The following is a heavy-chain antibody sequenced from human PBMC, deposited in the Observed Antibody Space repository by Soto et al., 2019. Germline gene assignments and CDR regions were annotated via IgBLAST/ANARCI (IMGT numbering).Heavy chain of an antibody. D-gene: IGHD1-1*01. CDR2: INAGTGNT. CDR3: ARYRNDGDAFDQ. J-gene: IGHJ4*02. Sequence: QVQLVQSGAEVKKPGASVKVSCKASGFTFTSYAFHWVRQAPGESLEWMGWINAGTGNTKYSQKFQDRVTITRDTSATTAYMELSSLRSEDTAIFYCARYRNDGDAFDQWGQGTLVTVSS. CDR1: GFTFTSYA. V-gene: IGHV1-3*01.